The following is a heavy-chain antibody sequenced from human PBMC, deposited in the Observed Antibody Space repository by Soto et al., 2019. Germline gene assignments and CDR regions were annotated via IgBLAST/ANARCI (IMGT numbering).Heavy chain of an antibody. J-gene: IGHJ5*02. CDR2: IKDDGGDE. D-gene: IGHD6-19*01. Sequence: EVQLVESGGGLVQPGGSLRLSCAASGFTFSPYWMSWVRQAPGKGLEWVAIIKDDGGDEHYLEAVRGRFTISRDNAKTPLYLAMDSLRVEDTAVYYCAGGSGWISDTWGQGTLVTVSS. CDR3: AGGSGWISDT. CDR1: GFTFSPYW. V-gene: IGHV3-7*05.